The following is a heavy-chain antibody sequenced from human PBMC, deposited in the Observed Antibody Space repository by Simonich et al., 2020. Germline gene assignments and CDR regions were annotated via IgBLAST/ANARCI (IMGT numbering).Heavy chain of an antibody. CDR1: GYTFTSYD. CDR2: MNPRSGNT. J-gene: IGHJ4*02. CDR3: ARTYSGSYYYFDY. Sequence: QVQLVQSGAEVKKPGASVKVSCKASGYTFTSYDINWVRQATGQVIGWLGGMNPRSGNTGYAQKFQGRVTITRNTSISTAYMELSSLRSEDTAVYYCARTYSGSYYYFDYWGQGTLVTVSS. D-gene: IGHD1-26*01. V-gene: IGHV1-8*03.